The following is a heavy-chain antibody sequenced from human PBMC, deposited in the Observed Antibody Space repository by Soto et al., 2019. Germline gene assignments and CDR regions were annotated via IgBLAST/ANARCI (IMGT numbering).Heavy chain of an antibody. CDR2: IYYSGST. Sequence: SETLSLTCAVYGGAFSGYYWSWIRQPPGKGLEWIGYIYYSGSTNYNPSLKSRVTISVDTSKNQFSLKLSSVTAADTAVYYCARVGTSNWFDPWGQGTLVTVSS. J-gene: IGHJ5*02. D-gene: IGHD3-10*01. V-gene: IGHV4-59*01. CDR1: GGAFSGYY. CDR3: ARVGTSNWFDP.